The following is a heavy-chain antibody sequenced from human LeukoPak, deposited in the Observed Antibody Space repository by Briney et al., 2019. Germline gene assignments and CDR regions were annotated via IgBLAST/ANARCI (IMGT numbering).Heavy chain of an antibody. D-gene: IGHD2-15*01. CDR2: MSYSGTT. CDR3: ARGLCQYCSGGSCYSSWFDP. Sequence: PSETLSLTCTVSGGSISSFYWSWIRQPPGKGLEWIGYMSYSGTTKYNPSLKSRVTISVDTSKNQFSLKLSSVTAADTAVYYCARGLCQYCSGGSCYSSWFDPWGQGTLVTVSS. V-gene: IGHV4-59*01. CDR1: GGSISSFY. J-gene: IGHJ5*02.